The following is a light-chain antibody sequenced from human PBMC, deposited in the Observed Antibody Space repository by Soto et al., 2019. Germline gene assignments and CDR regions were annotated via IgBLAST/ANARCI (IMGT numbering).Light chain of an antibody. V-gene: IGKV3-20*01. J-gene: IGKJ2*01. CDR1: QSITSTY. Sequence: EIVLTQSPGTLSLSPGEGTTLSSRASQSITSTYLAWYQQKPGQAPRLLIYGVSTRATGIPDRFSCSGSGTDFTLTISRLEPEDFAVYYCQQYCSSPRTFGQGTKLEIK. CDR2: GVS. CDR3: QQYCSSPRT.